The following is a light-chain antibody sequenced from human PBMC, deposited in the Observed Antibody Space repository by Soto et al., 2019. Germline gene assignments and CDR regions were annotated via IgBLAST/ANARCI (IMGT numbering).Light chain of an antibody. CDR2: GAS. J-gene: IGKJ1*01. Sequence: EIVMTQSPATLSVSPGERATLSCRASQSISSNLAWYQQKPGQAPRLLIYGASTRATGIPARFSGSGSGTEFTLTISTLQSEDFTVYNCQQYNAWSTFGQGTKVDIK. CDR3: QQYNAWST. V-gene: IGKV3-15*01. CDR1: QSISSN.